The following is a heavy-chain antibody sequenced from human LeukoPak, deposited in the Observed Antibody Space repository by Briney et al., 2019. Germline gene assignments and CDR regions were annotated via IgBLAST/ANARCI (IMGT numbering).Heavy chain of an antibody. CDR3: ARSSRPXRYXXXDV. V-gene: IGHV4-38-2*01. J-gene: IGHJ6*03. CDR1: GYSISSGYY. D-gene: IGHD3-16*01. Sequence: SETLSLTCAVSGYSISSGYYWGWIRQPPGKGLEWIGSIYHSGSTYYNPSLKSRVTISVDTSKNQFSLKLSSVTAADTAVYYCARSSRPXRYXXXDVXGXGTXVTX. CDR2: IYHSGST.